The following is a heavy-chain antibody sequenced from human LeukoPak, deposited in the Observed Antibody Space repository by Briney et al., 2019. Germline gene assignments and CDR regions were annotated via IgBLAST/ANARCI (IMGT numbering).Heavy chain of an antibody. CDR2: ISAYNGNT. Sequence: GASVKVSCKASGYTFTSYGISWVRQAPGHGLEWMGWISAYNGNTNYAQKLQGRVTMTTDTSTRTAYMELRSLRSDDTAVYYCARDPPRFLEWLSSDYWGQGTLVTVSS. CDR1: GYTFTSYG. CDR3: ARDPPRFLEWLSSDY. D-gene: IGHD3-3*01. J-gene: IGHJ4*02. V-gene: IGHV1-18*01.